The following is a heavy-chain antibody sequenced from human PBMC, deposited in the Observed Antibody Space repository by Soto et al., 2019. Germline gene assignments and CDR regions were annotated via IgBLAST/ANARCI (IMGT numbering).Heavy chain of an antibody. Sequence: SVKVSCKASGGTFSSYTISWVRQAPGQGLEWMGRIIPILGIANYAQKFQGRVTITADKSTSTAYMELSSLRSEDTAVYYCARGYSYGWFYFDYWGQGTLVTVSS. CDR2: IIPILGIA. D-gene: IGHD5-18*01. J-gene: IGHJ4*02. CDR1: GGTFSSYT. CDR3: ARGYSYGWFYFDY. V-gene: IGHV1-69*02.